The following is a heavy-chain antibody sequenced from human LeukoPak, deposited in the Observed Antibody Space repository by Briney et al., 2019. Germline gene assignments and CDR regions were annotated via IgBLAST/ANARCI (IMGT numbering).Heavy chain of an antibody. D-gene: IGHD1-1*01. CDR2: IYSGGTT. CDR3: ARFGTSVRGTYFFDY. CDR1: EFTVSRNY. V-gene: IGHV3-66*01. J-gene: IGHJ4*02. Sequence: PGGSLRLSCAASEFTVSRNYMSWVRQAPGMGLEWVSIIYSGGTTYYADSVKGRFTISRDNSKNTVYLQMNSLRAEDTAVYYCARFGTSVRGTYFFDYWGQGTQVTVSS.